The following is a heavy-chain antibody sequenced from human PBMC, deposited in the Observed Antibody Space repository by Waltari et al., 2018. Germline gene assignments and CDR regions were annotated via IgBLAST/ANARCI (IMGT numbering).Heavy chain of an antibody. CDR3: ARTGNGHSSGWYSGDY. V-gene: IGHV3-33*01. CDR1: GFTFSSYG. Sequence: QVQLVESGGGVVQPGRSLRLSCAASGFTFSSYGMHWVRKAPDKGLEGVAIVWYDGSKKYYADTVKGRFTISKDNSNNTLYLQMNSLRAEDTAVYYCARTGNGHSSGWYSGDYWGQGTLVTVSS. CDR2: VWYDGSKK. J-gene: IGHJ4*02. D-gene: IGHD6-19*01.